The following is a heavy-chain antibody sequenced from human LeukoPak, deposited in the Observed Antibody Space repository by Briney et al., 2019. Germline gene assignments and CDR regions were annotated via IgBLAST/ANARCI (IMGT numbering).Heavy chain of an antibody. V-gene: IGHV3-30-3*01. CDR1: GFTISTNY. CDR2: ISYDGSKK. D-gene: IGHD7-27*01. Sequence: GGSLRLSCAASGFTISTNYMSWVRQAPGKGLEWVAVISYDGSKKYYADSVKGRFTISRDNSKNTLYLQMNSLRAEDTAVYYCARELLGAFDYWGQGTLVTVSS. CDR3: ARELLGAFDY. J-gene: IGHJ4*02.